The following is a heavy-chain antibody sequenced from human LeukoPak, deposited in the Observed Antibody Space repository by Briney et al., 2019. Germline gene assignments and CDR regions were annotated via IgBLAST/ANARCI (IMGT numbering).Heavy chain of an antibody. Sequence: SETLSLTCTVSGGSFSSYYWNWIRQPPGKGLEWIGYIYYSGSTNYNPSLKSRVTISVDTSKNQFSLKLTSVTAADTAVYYCASVRSGRYYFDYWGQGTLVTVSS. CDR3: ASVRSGRYYFDY. CDR1: GGSFSSYY. V-gene: IGHV4-59*01. J-gene: IGHJ4*02. CDR2: IYYSGST. D-gene: IGHD5-24*01.